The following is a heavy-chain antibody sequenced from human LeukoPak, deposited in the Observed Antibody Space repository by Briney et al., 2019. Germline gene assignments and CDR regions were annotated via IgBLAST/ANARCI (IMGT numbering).Heavy chain of an antibody. CDR2: IIPIFGTA. CDR3: AREVRKIVVVPAAIKFNWFDP. J-gene: IGHJ5*02. Sequence: SVKVSCKASGGTFSSYAISWVRQAPGQGLEWMGGIIPIFGTANYAQKFQGRVTITADESTSTAYMELSSLRSEDTAVYYCAREVRKIVVVPAAIKFNWFDPWGQGTLATVSS. V-gene: IGHV1-69*13. CDR1: GGTFSSYA. D-gene: IGHD2-2*02.